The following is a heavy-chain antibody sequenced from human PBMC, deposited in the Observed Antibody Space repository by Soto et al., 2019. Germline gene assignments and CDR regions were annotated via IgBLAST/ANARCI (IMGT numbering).Heavy chain of an antibody. CDR1: GGSISSGIYY. J-gene: IGHJ3*02. Sequence: SSDTLSLTCSVSGGSISSGIYYWGWIRQSPGKGLEYIGSIYYSGSTYYNPSLKTRVTIFVDTSKNQLSLRLTSVTAADTAVYYCARHSDSDCGVRECAFDIWGQGTVVTVSS. V-gene: IGHV4-39*01. CDR3: ARHSDSDCGVRECAFDI. CDR2: IYYSGST. D-gene: IGHD2-21*02.